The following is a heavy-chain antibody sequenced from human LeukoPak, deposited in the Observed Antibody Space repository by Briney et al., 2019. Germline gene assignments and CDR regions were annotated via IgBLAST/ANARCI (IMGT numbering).Heavy chain of an antibody. D-gene: IGHD5-18*01. V-gene: IGHV4-59*01. CDR3: ARDSYNYGSGSLDY. CDR1: SGSISNYY. J-gene: IGHJ4*02. CDR2: ISYSGST. Sequence: PSETLSLTCTVSSGSISNYYWSWIRQPPGKGLEWIGYISYSGSTKYNPSLKSRVTMSVDTSKNQFSLKSSSVTAADTAMYYCARDSYNYGSGSLDYWGQGTLVTVSS.